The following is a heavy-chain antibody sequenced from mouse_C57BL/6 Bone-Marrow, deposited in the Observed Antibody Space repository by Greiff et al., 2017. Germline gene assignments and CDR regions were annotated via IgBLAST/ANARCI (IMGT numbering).Heavy chain of an antibody. CDR1: GYTFTSYW. V-gene: IGHV1-64*01. Sequence: QVQLQQPGAELVKPGASVKLSCKASGYTFTSYWMHWVKQRPGQGLEWIGMIHPNCGSTNYNEKFKSKATLTVDKSSRTAYMQLSSLTSDDSAVYYCHRQLRLPFDYWGQGTTLTVSS. D-gene: IGHD3-2*02. J-gene: IGHJ2*01. CDR3: HRQLRLPFDY. CDR2: IHPNCGST.